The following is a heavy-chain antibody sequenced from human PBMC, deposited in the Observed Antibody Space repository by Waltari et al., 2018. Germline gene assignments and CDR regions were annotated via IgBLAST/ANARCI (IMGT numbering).Heavy chain of an antibody. CDR1: GGTFSSYA. D-gene: IGHD2-21*02. J-gene: IGHJ4*02. CDR2: IIPIFGTA. Sequence: QVQLVQSGAEVKKPGSSVKVSCKASGGTFSSYAISWVRQAPGQGLEWMGGIIPIFGTANYAQKFQGRVTMTEDTSTDTAYMELSSLRSEDTAVYYCATDSLGDYYFDYWGQGTLVTVSS. V-gene: IGHV1-69*14. CDR3: ATDSLGDYYFDY.